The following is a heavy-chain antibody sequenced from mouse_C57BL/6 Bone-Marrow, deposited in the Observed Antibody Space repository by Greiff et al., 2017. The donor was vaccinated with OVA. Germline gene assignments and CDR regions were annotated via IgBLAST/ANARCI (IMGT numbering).Heavy chain of an antibody. D-gene: IGHD5-5*01. V-gene: IGHV1-55*01. CDR3: TRGGDYLYAMDY. CDR1: GYTFTSYW. Sequence: QVQLQQPGAELVKPGASVKMSCKASGYTFTSYWITWVKQRPGQGLEWIGDIYPGSGSTNYNEKFKSKATLTVDTSSSTAYMQLSSLTYEDSAVYYCTRGGDYLYAMDYWGQGTSVTVSS. CDR2: IYPGSGST. J-gene: IGHJ4*01.